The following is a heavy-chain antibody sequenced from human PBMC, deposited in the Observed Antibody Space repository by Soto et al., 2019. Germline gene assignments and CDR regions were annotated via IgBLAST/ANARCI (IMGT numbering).Heavy chain of an antibody. CDR2: IYYSGST. Sequence: KLSETLSLTCTVSGGSISSGGYYWSWIRQHPGKGLEWIGYIYYSGSTYYNPSLKSRVTISVDTSKNQFSLKLSSVTAADTAVYYCASGFVVVPAAMRRGDAFDIWGQGTMVTVSS. V-gene: IGHV4-31*03. CDR1: GGSISSGGYY. J-gene: IGHJ3*02. CDR3: ASGFVVVPAAMRRGDAFDI. D-gene: IGHD2-2*01.